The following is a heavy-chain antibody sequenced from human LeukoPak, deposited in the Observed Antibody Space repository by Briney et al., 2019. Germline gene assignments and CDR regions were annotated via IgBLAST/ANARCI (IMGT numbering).Heavy chain of an antibody. Sequence: SETLSLTCAVYGGSFSGYYWSWIRQPPGKGLEWIGEINHSGSTNYNPSLKSRVTISVDTSKNQFSLKLSSVTAADMAVYYCARVGTYYDFWSGYRALYYFDYWGQGTLVTVSS. CDR1: GGSFSGYY. D-gene: IGHD3-3*01. V-gene: IGHV4-34*01. J-gene: IGHJ4*02. CDR3: ARVGTYYDFWSGYRALYYFDY. CDR2: INHSGST.